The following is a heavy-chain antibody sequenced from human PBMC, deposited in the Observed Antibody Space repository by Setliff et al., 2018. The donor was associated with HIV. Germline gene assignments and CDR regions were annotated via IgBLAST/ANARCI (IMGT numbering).Heavy chain of an antibody. CDR1: GYTFSSYA. Sequence: GGSLSLTCAASGYTFSSYAMSWVRQAPGKGLDWVSAISGSGGSTYDADSVKGRFTISRDNSKNTLYLQMTSLRAEDTAVYYCAKVSCLDIFDIWGQGTMVTVSS. CDR2: ISGSGGST. D-gene: IGHD2-15*01. CDR3: AKVSCLDIFDI. J-gene: IGHJ3*02. V-gene: IGHV3-23*01.